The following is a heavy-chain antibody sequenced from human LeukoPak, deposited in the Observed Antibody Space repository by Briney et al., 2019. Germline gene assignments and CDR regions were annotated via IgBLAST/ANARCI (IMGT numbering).Heavy chain of an antibody. CDR2: MNPNSGNT. V-gene: IGHV1-8*02. D-gene: IGHD3-16*02. CDR1: GYTFTSYD. Sequence: ASVKVSCKASGYTFTSYDINWVRQATGQGLEWMGWMNPNSGNTGYAQKFQGRVTMTEDTSTDTAYMELSSLRSEDTAVYYCATLFPSMITFGGVIVPFDYWGQGTLVTVSS. CDR3: ATLFPSMITFGGVIVPFDY. J-gene: IGHJ4*02.